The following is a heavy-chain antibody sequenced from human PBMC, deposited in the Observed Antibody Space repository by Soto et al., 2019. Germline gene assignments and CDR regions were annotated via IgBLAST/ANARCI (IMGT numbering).Heavy chain of an antibody. CDR3: AKAPRAAAGTPYYYYGIDV. D-gene: IGHD6-13*01. Sequence: EVQLLEAGGVWVQPGGSLRLSCAASGFTFSSYAMSWVRQAPVKGLEWVSAISGSGGSTYYADSGKGRFTISRDNAKNTLYLQMNSLRAEDTAVYYCAKAPRAAAGTPYYYYGIDVWGQGTTVTVSS. J-gene: IGHJ6*02. CDR2: ISGSGGST. CDR1: GFTFSSYA. V-gene: IGHV3-23*01.